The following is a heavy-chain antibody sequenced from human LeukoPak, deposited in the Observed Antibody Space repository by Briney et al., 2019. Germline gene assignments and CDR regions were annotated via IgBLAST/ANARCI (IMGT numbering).Heavy chain of an antibody. CDR1: GGSFSGYY. CDR3: ARESNLVVGAYYYYYYMDV. V-gene: IGHV4-34*01. J-gene: IGHJ6*03. CDR2: INHSGST. D-gene: IGHD2-15*01. Sequence: PSETLSLTCAVYGGSFSGYYWSWIRQPPGKGLEWIGEINHSGSTNYNPSLKSRVTISVDTSKNQFSLKLSSVTAADTAVYYCARESNLVVGAYYYYYYMDVWGKGTTVTISS.